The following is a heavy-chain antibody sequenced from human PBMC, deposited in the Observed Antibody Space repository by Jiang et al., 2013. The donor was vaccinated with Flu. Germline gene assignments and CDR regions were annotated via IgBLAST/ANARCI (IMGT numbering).Heavy chain of an antibody. CDR3: ARDLVSPLQEENYYYDSSGYVGVLDY. V-gene: IGHV3-48*01. CDR2: ISSSSSTI. Sequence: GLVQPGGSLRLSCAASGFTFSSYSMNWVRQAPGKGLEWVSYISSSSSTIYYADSVKGRFTISRDNAKNSLYLQMNSLRAEDTAVYYCARDLVSPLQEENYYYDSSGYVGVLDYWGQGTLVTVSS. J-gene: IGHJ4*02. CDR1: GFTFSSYS. D-gene: IGHD3-22*01.